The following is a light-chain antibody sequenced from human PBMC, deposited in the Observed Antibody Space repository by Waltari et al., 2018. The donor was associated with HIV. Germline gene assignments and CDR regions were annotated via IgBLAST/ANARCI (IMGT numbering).Light chain of an antibody. J-gene: IGLJ2*01. Sequence: QSALTQPASVSGSPGQSITISCTGTTSDVGGYNSVSWYQQHPAKAPKRGSLEGRSRPSGVSNRFSGSKSGNTASLTISGLQADDEAYYYCSSYTSSDTVVFGGGTKVTVL. CDR2: EGR. CDR3: SSYTSSDTVV. V-gene: IGLV2-14*03. CDR1: TSDVGGYNS.